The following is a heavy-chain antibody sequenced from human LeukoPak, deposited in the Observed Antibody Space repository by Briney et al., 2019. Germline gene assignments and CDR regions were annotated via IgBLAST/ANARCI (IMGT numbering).Heavy chain of an antibody. CDR3: AREAGSAYSIIAY. Sequence: GGSLRVSCVASGFTFSSDWMSCVRQAPGKGLEWVANIKQDESDKYYVDSVKGRFTISRDNAKNSLYLQMNSLRAEDTAVYYCAREAGSAYSIIAYRGQGTLVTVSS. CDR1: GFTFSSDW. D-gene: IGHD3-10*01. CDR2: IKQDESDK. J-gene: IGHJ4*02. V-gene: IGHV3-7*01.